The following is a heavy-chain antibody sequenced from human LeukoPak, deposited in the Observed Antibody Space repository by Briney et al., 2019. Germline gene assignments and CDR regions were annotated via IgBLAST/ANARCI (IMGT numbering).Heavy chain of an antibody. D-gene: IGHD4-17*01. CDR2: IIPIFGTA. CDR1: GYTFTGYY. Sequence: VASVKVSCKASGYTFTGYYMHWVRQAPGQGLEWMGGIIPIFGTANYAQKFQGRVTITADESTSTAYMELSSLRSEDTAVYYCARAHYGDFYMDVWGKGTTVTISS. V-gene: IGHV1-69*13. CDR3: ARAHYGDFYMDV. J-gene: IGHJ6*03.